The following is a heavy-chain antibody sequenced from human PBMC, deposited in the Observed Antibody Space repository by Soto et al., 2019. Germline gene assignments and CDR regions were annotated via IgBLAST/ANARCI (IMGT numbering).Heavy chain of an antibody. CDR1: GGSISSYY. D-gene: IGHD3-10*01. CDR2: IYYSVST. CDR3: ARVHSSLLWFGELSRHDYAFDI. Sequence: SETLSLTCTVSGGSISSYYWSWIRQPPGKGLEWIGYIYYSVSTNYNPSLKSRVTISVDTSKNQFSMKLSSVTAADTAVYYCARVHSSLLWFGELSRHDYAFDIWGQGTMVTVSS. J-gene: IGHJ3*02. V-gene: IGHV4-59*01.